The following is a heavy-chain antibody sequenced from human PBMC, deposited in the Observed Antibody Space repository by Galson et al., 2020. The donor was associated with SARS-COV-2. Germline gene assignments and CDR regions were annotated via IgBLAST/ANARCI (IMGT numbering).Heavy chain of an antibody. CDR3: ARDVYCSGGSCDSYGLDV. J-gene: IGHJ6*02. D-gene: IGHD2-15*01. CDR2: ITHSGSTI. V-gene: IGHV3-11*01. CDR1: GFSFSDFY. Sequence: GESLKISCAASGFSFSDFYMSWVRQAPGKGLEWVSYITHSGSTIYYADSVKGRFTISGDNANNSLYLQMNSLRAEDTAVYFCARDVYCSGGSCDSYGLDVWGQGTTVTVSS.